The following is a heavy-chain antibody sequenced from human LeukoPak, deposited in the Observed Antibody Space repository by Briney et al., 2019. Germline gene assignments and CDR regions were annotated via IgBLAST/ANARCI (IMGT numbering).Heavy chain of an antibody. CDR1: GGSISSYK. D-gene: IGHD1-26*01. V-gene: IGHV4-4*07. Sequence: PSETLSLTCTVSGGSISSYKWSWIRQPAGKGLEWIGRIYSSGSTNYTPSLKSRVTMSVGTSKNQFSLKLSSVTAADTAVYYCARGIVGATAPDYWGQGALVIVSS. J-gene: IGHJ4*02. CDR2: IYSSGST. CDR3: ARGIVGATAPDY.